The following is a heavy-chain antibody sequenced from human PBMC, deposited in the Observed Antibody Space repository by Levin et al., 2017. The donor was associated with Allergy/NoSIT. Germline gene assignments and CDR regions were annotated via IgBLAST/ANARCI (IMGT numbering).Heavy chain of an antibody. CDR1: GFTFGDYA. V-gene: IGHV3-49*03. Sequence: GASVKVSCTASGFTFGDYAMSWFRQAPGKGLEWVGFIRSKAYGGTTEYAASVRGRFTISRDDSKSIAYLQMNSLKIEDTAVYYCTRDDFRPGAYFDYWGQGILVTVSS. J-gene: IGHJ4*02. CDR2: IRSKAYGGTT. CDR3: TRDDFRPGAYFDY. D-gene: IGHD3-3*01.